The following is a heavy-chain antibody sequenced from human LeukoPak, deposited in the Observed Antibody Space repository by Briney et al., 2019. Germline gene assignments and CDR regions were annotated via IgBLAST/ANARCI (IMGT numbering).Heavy chain of an antibody. D-gene: IGHD6-13*01. Sequence: PGGSLRLSCAPSGFTLSSYSVNWVRQAPGEGLEWVSSISSSSTYMYYADSVKGRFTISIDNAKNALHLQMNSLCAEDTAVYYCARNRYGSSLDAFDIWGQGTVVTVSS. V-gene: IGHV3-21*01. CDR3: ARNRYGSSLDAFDI. CDR1: GFTLSSYS. J-gene: IGHJ3*02. CDR2: ISSSSTYM.